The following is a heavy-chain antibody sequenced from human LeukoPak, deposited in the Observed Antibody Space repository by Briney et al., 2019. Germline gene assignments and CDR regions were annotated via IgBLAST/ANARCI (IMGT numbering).Heavy chain of an antibody. D-gene: IGHD6-13*01. J-gene: IGHJ4*02. CDR2: IYHSGST. V-gene: IGHV4-38-2*02. Sequence: SETLSLTCTVSGYSISSGYYWGWIRQPPGKGLEWIGSIYHSGSTYYNPSLKSRVTISVDTSKNQFSLKLSSVTAADTAVYYCARAAAAGNFDYWGQGTLVTVSS. CDR3: ARAAAAGNFDY. CDR1: GYSISSGYY.